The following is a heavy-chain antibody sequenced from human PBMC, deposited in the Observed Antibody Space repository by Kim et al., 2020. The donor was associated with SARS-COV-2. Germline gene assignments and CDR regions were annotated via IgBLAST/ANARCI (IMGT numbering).Heavy chain of an antibody. CDR2: IWYDGSNK. V-gene: IGHV3-33*01. CDR1: GFTFSSYG. J-gene: IGHJ4*02. CDR3: ARAPGDSSGSTPFDY. Sequence: GGSLRLSCAASGFTFSSYGMHWVRQAPGKGLEWVAVIWYDGSNKYYADSVKGRFTISRDNSKNTLYLQMNSLRAEDTAVYYCARAPGDSSGSTPFDYWGQGTLVTVSS. D-gene: IGHD6-19*01.